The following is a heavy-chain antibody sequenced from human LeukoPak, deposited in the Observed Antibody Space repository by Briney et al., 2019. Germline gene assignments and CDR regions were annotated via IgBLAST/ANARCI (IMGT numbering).Heavy chain of an antibody. V-gene: IGHV1-69*04. Sequence: ASVKVSCKASGGTFSSYAISWVRQAPGQGLEWMGRIIPILGIASYTQKFQGRVTITADKSTSTAYMELSSLRSEDTAVYYCARGRGQGEFDYWGQGTLVTVSS. CDR2: IIPILGIA. CDR3: ARGRGQGEFDY. CDR1: GGTFSSYA. D-gene: IGHD3-10*01. J-gene: IGHJ4*02.